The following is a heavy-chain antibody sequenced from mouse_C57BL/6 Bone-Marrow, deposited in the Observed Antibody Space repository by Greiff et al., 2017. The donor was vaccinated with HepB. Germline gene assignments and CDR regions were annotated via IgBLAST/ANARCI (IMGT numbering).Heavy chain of an antibody. CDR1: GFPITSGYY. CDR2: ITHSGET. D-gene: IGHD1-1*01. J-gene: IGHJ4*01. V-gene: IGHV12-3*01. CDR3: AGVIYGSSYYAMDY. Sequence: VQLQQSGPGLVKPSQSLFLTCSITGFPITSGYYWIWIRQSPGKPLEWMGYITHSGETFYNPSLQSPISITRETSKNQFFLQLNSVTTEDTAMYYCAGVIYGSSYYAMDYWGQGTSVTVSS.